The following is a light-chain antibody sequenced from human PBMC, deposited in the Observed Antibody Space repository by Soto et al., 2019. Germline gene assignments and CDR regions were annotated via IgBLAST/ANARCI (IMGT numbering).Light chain of an antibody. CDR3: KQYGSSRT. Sequence: ESVLTQSPGTLSLSPGERATLSCRASQSVSSSYLAWYQQKPGQAPRLLIYGASSMATGIPDRFSGSGSGTDFTLTISRLEPEDFAVYYCKQYGSSRTFGQGTKVEIK. V-gene: IGKV3-20*01. J-gene: IGKJ1*01. CDR2: GAS. CDR1: QSVSSSY.